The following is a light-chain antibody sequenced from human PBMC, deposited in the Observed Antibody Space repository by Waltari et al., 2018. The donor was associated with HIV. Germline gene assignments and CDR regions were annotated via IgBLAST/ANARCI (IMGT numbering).Light chain of an antibody. J-gene: IGKJ2*01. CDR1: QSIDNW. CDR3: QQYSTHYA. CDR2: RTS. V-gene: IGKV1-5*03. Sequence: DIQMTQSPSNLSASVGDTVVITCRASQSIDNWLAWYQQQPGRAPRLLVSRTSLLESGVSSRFTGSGSGTEFTLTIRSLQPDDIGTYYCQQYSTHYAFGQGTRVE.